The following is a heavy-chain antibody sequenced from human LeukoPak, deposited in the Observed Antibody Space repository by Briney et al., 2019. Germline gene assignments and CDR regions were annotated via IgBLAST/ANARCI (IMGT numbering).Heavy chain of an antibody. J-gene: IGHJ4*02. CDR2: ISYDGSNK. D-gene: IGHD6-19*01. CDR1: GFTFSSYA. CDR3: ARDLYGSSGWYNVLDY. V-gene: IGHV3-30*04. Sequence: PGRSLRLSCAASGFTFSSYAMHWVRQAPGKGLEWVAVISYDGSNKYYADSVKGRFTISRDNFKNTLYLQMNSLRAEDTAVYYCARDLYGSSGWYNVLDYWGQGTLVTVSS.